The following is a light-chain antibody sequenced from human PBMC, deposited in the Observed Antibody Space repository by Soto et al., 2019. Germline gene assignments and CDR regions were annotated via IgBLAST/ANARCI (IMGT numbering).Light chain of an antibody. V-gene: IGLV1-47*02. CDR2: AND. Sequence: QSVLSQSPSASGTPGQRVTLSCSGRSSNIGSNYVYWFQQLPGTAPKLLIYANDQRPSGVPDRFSGSKSGTSASLAISGLRAEDEADYYCSSYAGSNNFVFGGGTKLTVL. CDR1: SSNIGSNY. J-gene: IGLJ2*01. CDR3: SSYAGSNNFV.